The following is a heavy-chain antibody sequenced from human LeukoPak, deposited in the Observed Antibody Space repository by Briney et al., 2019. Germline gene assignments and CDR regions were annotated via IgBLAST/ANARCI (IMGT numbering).Heavy chain of an antibody. CDR1: GYTFTSYD. Sequence: GASVKVSCKASGYTFTSYDISWVRQAPGQGLEWMGGIIPIFGTAKYAQKFQGRVTITTDESTSTAYMELSSLRSEDTAVYYCASYSVVRGVSWFDPWGQGTLVTVSS. CDR2: IIPIFGTA. CDR3: ASYSVVRGVSWFDP. V-gene: IGHV1-69*05. D-gene: IGHD3-10*01. J-gene: IGHJ5*02.